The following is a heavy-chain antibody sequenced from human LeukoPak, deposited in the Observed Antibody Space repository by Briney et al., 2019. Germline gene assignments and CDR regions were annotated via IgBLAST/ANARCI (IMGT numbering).Heavy chain of an antibody. CDR1: GFTFTSYD. CDR2: MNPNTGNT. V-gene: IGHV1-8*01. CDR3: VRDGEGAGISVNYWFDP. Sequence: ASVKVSCKASGFTFTSYDINWVRQAGGQGFEWMGWMNPNTGNTGYAQKFQGRVTMTRDTSTSTAYMELRGLRSEDTAVYYCVRDGEGAGISVNYWFDPWGQGTLVTVSS. J-gene: IGHJ5*02. D-gene: IGHD6-13*01.